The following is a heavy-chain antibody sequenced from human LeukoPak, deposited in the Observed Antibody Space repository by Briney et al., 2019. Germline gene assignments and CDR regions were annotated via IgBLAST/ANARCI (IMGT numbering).Heavy chain of an antibody. CDR1: GFTFDDYA. CDR2: ISWNSGSI. D-gene: IGHD5-18*01. J-gene: IGHJ4*02. Sequence: GGSLRLSCAASGFTFDDYAMHWVRQAPGKGLEWVSGISWNSGSIGYADSVKGRFTISRDNAKNSLYLQMNSLRAEDTAVYYCAREIRGYSYGYFDYWGQGTLVTVSS. CDR3: AREIRGYSYGYFDY. V-gene: IGHV3-9*01.